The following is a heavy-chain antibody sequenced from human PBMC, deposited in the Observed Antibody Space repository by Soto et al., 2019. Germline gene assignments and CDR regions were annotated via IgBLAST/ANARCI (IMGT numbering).Heavy chain of an antibody. CDR3: ARGNDLLPTSGYYGMDV. CDR2: IIPILGIA. J-gene: IGHJ6*02. V-gene: IGHV1-69*02. CDR1: GGTFSSYT. Sequence: QVQLVQSGAEVKKPGSSVKVSCKASGGTFSSYTISWVRQAPGQGLEWMGRIIPILGIANYAQKFQGRVTITADKSTSTTYMEWSRLRSEDKAMSYCARGNDLLPTSGYYGMDVWGQGTTVTVSS. D-gene: IGHD3-9*01.